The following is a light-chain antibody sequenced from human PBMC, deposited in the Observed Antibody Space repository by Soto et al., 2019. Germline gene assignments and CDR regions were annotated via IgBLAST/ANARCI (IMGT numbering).Light chain of an antibody. CDR2: GAS. CDR3: QQYYNWPRT. Sequence: EIVMTQSPATLSVSPGERATLSCRASQSVRSNLAWYQQKPGQSPRLLIYGASNRATGIPDRFSGSGSGTDFTLTISRLEPEDFAVYYCQQYYNWPRTFGQGTKVDIK. V-gene: IGKV3D-15*01. CDR1: QSVRSN. J-gene: IGKJ1*01.